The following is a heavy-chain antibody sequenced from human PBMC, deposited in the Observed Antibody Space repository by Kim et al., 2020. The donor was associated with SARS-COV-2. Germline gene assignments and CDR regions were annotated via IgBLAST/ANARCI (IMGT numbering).Heavy chain of an antibody. CDR2: ISSSGSTI. CDR1: GFTFSSYE. Sequence: GGSLRLSCAASGFTFSSYEMNWVRQAPGKGLEWVSYISSSGSTIYYADSVKGRFTISRDNAKNSLYLQMNSLRAEDTAVYYCATHPLRYFDWLEEEDAFDIWGQGTMVTVSS. V-gene: IGHV3-48*03. J-gene: IGHJ3*02. D-gene: IGHD3-9*01. CDR3: ATHPLRYFDWLEEEDAFDI.